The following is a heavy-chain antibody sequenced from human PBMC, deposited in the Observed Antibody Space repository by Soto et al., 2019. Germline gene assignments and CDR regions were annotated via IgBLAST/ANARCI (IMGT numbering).Heavy chain of an antibody. Sequence: GGSLRLSCAASGFTFSSYGMHWVRQAPGKGLEWVAVIWYDGSNKYYADSVKGRFTISRDNSKNTLYLQMNSLRAEDTAVYYCARDGNSTGYSSGWYGNYWGQGTLVTVSS. D-gene: IGHD6-19*01. CDR3: ARDGNSTGYSSGWYGNY. V-gene: IGHV3-33*01. CDR1: GFTFSSYG. J-gene: IGHJ4*02. CDR2: IWYDGSNK.